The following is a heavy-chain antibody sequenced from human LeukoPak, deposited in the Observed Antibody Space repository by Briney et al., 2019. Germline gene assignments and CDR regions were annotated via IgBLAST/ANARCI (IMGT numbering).Heavy chain of an antibody. J-gene: IGHJ4*02. Sequence: GGSLRLSCAASGFTFSNYWMSWVRQAPGKGLEWVANIKQDGSEKYYVDSVKGRFTISRDNAKNSLYPQMNSLRAEDTAVYYCATTTAGFDYWGQGTLVTVSS. CDR1: GFTFSNYW. CDR3: ATTTAGFDY. V-gene: IGHV3-7*01. D-gene: IGHD4-11*01. CDR2: IKQDGSEK.